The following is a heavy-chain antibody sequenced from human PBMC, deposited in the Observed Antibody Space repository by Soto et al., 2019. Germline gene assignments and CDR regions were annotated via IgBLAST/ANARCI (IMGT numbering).Heavy chain of an antibody. CDR1: GGTFSSYA. J-gene: IGHJ4*02. CDR2: IIPIFGTA. V-gene: IGHV1-69*13. CDR3: ASCSSTSCPFDY. Sequence: SVKVSCKASGGTFSSYAIRWVRQAPGQGLEWMGGIIPIFGTANDAQKFQGRVTITADESTSTAYMELSRLRSEDTAVYYCASCSSTSCPFDYWGQGTLVNVSS. D-gene: IGHD2-2*01.